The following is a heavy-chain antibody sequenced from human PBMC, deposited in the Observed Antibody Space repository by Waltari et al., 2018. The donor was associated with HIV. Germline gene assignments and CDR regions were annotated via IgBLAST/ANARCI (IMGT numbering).Heavy chain of an antibody. Sequence: EVQMVETGGGLVQTGGSLGLACASAGFTVRSHWKTWVRRAPAKGLEWVANINQDGSDKYYGDSLNGRFTISMDDAKNSLFLQMNSLGVEDTAVYYCARVFGSVNYYTFYYFYGMDVWGQGTTVTVAS. CDR1: GFTVRSHW. CDR3: ARVFGSVNYYTFYYFYGMDV. J-gene: IGHJ6*02. D-gene: IGHD3-10*01. CDR2: INQDGSDK. V-gene: IGHV3-7*01.